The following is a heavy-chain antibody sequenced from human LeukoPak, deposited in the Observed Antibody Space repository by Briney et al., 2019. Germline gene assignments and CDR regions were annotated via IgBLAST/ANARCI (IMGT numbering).Heavy chain of an antibody. CDR1: GFTFSSYN. Sequence: PGGSLRLSCVVSGFTFSSYNMNWARQAPGKGLEWVSSIGTSNSYIYYADSVTGRFTISRDNAKNSLYLQMNSLRAEDTAVYYCARRATTERGHSYGLDYWGQGTLVTVSS. V-gene: IGHV3-21*01. J-gene: IGHJ4*02. D-gene: IGHD5-18*01. CDR3: ARRATTERGHSYGLDY. CDR2: IGTSNSYI.